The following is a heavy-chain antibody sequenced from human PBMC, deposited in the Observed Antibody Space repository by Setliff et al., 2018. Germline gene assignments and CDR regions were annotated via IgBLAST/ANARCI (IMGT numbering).Heavy chain of an antibody. CDR1: GGSFSGYY. CDR3: AKRGPYCSGGTCHYYFDY. V-gene: IGHV3-11*01. D-gene: IGHD2-15*01. CDR2: IHDSGNPT. J-gene: IGHJ4*02. Sequence: LSLTCAVYGGSFSGYYWSWIRQAPGKGLEWISYIHDSGNPTYYADSVKGRFTVSRDNAKNSLYLQMNSLRAEDTAVYYCAKRGPYCSGGTCHYYFDYWGQGTLVTVSS.